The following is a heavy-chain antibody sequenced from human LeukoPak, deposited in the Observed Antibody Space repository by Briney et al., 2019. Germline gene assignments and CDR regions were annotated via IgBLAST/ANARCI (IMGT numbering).Heavy chain of an antibody. CDR3: AKVFSRLSPTIFGVGSRYFDY. Sequence: GGSLRLSCAASGFTFSSYAMSWVRQAPGKGLEWVSAISGSGGSTYYADSVKGRFTISRDNSKNTLYLQMNSLRAEDTAVYYCAKVFSRLSPTIFGVGSRYFDYWGQGTLVTVSS. CDR2: ISGSGGST. J-gene: IGHJ4*02. CDR1: GFTFSSYA. V-gene: IGHV3-23*01. D-gene: IGHD3-3*01.